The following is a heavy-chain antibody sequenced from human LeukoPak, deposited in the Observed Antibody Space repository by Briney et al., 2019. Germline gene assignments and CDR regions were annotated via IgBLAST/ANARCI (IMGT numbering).Heavy chain of an antibody. CDR3: ATLSLRYFDWISGGAFDI. V-gene: IGHV3-7*03. CDR1: GFTFSTYW. CDR2: IKQDGSEK. D-gene: IGHD3-9*01. Sequence: PGGSLRLSCAASGFTFSTYWMSWVRQAPGKGLEWVANIKQDGSEKYYVDSVKGRFTISRDNAKNSLYLQMSSLRADDTAVYYCATLSLRYFDWISGGAFDIWGQGTMVTVSS. J-gene: IGHJ3*02.